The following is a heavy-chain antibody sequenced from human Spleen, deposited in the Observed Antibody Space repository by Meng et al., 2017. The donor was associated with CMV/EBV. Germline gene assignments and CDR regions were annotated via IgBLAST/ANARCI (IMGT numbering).Heavy chain of an antibody. CDR1: GYTFTTSI. D-gene: IGHD1-1*01. J-gene: IGHJ4*02. V-gene: IGHV1-18*01. Sequence: CKASGYTFTTSIISWVRQAPGQGLEWMGWISAYNGDTNYAQNLQGRVTMTTDTSTSTAYMELRSLKSDDTAVYYCARVLSGTTVSDYWGQGTLVTVSS. CDR2: ISAYNGDT. CDR3: ARVLSGTTVSDY.